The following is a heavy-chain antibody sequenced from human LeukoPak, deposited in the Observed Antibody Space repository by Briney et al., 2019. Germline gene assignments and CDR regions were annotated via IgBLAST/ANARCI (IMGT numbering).Heavy chain of an antibody. D-gene: IGHD3-22*01. Sequence: SETLSLTCAVYGGSFSGYYWSWIRQPPGKGLEWIGEINHSGSTNYNPSLKSRVTISVDTSKNQFSLKLSSVTAADTAVYYCARRKNYYDSGGYRSYWYFDLWGRGTLVTVSS. J-gene: IGHJ2*01. V-gene: IGHV4-34*01. CDR3: ARRKNYYDSGGYRSYWYFDL. CDR1: GGSFSGYY. CDR2: INHSGST.